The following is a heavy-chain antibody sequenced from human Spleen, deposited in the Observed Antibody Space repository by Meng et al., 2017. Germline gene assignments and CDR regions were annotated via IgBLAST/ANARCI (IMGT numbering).Heavy chain of an antibody. V-gene: IGHV3-13*03. Sequence: GESLKISCAACGFTFSSYDMHWVRQATGKGLEWVSAIGTAGDTYYPGSVKGQFTISRENAKNSLYLQMNSLRAEDTALYHCVGFYYDSSGWLPGLGYWGHGTQVNVDS. CDR3: VGFYYDSSGWLPGLGY. CDR1: GFTFSSYD. D-gene: IGHD3-22*01. J-gene: IGHJ4*01. CDR2: IGTAGDT.